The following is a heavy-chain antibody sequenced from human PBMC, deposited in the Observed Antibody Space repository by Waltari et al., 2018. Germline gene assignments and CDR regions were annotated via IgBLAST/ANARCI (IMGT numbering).Heavy chain of an antibody. Sequence: QVQLVQSGAEVKKPGASVKVSCKASGYTFTSYDINWVRQATGQGLEWMGWMNPNSGNKGYAQKFQGRVTITRNTSISTAYMELSSLRSEDTAVYYCARGGPVGATRRDAFDIWGQGTMVTVSS. J-gene: IGHJ3*02. V-gene: IGHV1-8*03. CDR1: GYTFTSYD. CDR2: MNPNSGNK. CDR3: ARGGPVGATRRDAFDI. D-gene: IGHD1-26*01.